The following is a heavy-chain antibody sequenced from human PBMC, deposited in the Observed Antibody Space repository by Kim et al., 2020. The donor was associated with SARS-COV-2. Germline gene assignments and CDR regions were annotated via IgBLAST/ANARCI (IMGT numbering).Heavy chain of an antibody. Sequence: TYYADSVKGRFTISRDNSKNTLYLQMNSLRAEDTAVYYCAKDRIFRDQSIWGQGTMVTVSS. J-gene: IGHJ3*02. V-gene: IGHV3-23*01. CDR3: AKDRIFRDQSI. CDR2: T. D-gene: IGHD3-10*01.